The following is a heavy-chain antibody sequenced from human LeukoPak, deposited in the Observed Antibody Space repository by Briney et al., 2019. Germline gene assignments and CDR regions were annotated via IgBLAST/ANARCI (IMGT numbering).Heavy chain of an antibody. D-gene: IGHD3-10*01. V-gene: IGHV3-20*04. J-gene: IGHJ6*02. Sequence: PGGSLRLSCAASGSTFDDYGMSWVREDPGKGLEWVSGINWNGGSTGYADSVKGRFTISRDNAKNSLYLQMNSLRAEDTALYYCARGRYYGSGTRFAYYGMDVWGQGTTVTVSS. CDR3: ARGRYYGSGTRFAYYGMDV. CDR2: INWNGGST. CDR1: GSTFDDYG.